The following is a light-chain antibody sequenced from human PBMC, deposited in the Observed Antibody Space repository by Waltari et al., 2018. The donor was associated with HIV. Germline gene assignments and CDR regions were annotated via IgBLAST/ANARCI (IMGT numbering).Light chain of an antibody. CDR3: CSYTGGGVV. J-gene: IGLJ2*01. CDR2: EVT. CDR1: SSDVGASNL. V-gene: IGLV2-23*02. Sequence: QSALTQPASVSGSPGQSLTISCTGTSSDVGASNLVPWYQQHPGKAPKLMIFEVTKRPAGVSDRFAGSRSGNTASLTISGLQAEDEGDYYCCSYTGGGVVFGGGTKLTVL.